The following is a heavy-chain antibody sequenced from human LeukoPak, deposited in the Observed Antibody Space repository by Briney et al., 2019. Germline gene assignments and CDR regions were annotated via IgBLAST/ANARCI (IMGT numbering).Heavy chain of an antibody. CDR3: QKTAYEILTGQEIGIDY. V-gene: IGHV1-2*02. J-gene: IGHJ4*02. CDR1: GYTYTGYH. Sequence: GASVKVSCKASGYTYTGYHKHWVRQAPGQGLEWMEWINTNSGGTNYAKKFQGRVTRTRDTSISTAYMELSRLRSDDTVFFFKQKTAYEILTGQEIGIDYWGQGTLVTVSS. D-gene: IGHD3-9*01. CDR2: INTNSGGT.